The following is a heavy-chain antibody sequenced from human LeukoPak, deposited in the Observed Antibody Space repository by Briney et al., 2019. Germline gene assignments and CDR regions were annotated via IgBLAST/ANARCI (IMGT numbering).Heavy chain of an antibody. CDR3: ARQLYSNYNYFDY. Sequence: SETLSLTCTVSGGSISSYYWSWIRQPPGKGLEWIGYTHYSGSTNYNPSLKSRVTISGDTSENRFSLRLSSVTAADTAVYYCARQLYSNYNYFDYWGQGALVTVSS. CDR2: THYSGST. J-gene: IGHJ4*02. V-gene: IGHV4-59*08. CDR1: GGSISSYY. D-gene: IGHD4-11*01.